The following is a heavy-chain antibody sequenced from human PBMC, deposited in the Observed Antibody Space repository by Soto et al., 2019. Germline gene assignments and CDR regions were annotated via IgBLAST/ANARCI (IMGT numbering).Heavy chain of an antibody. CDR3: ARGPYCISTSCSKHYYGMDV. Sequence: QVQLVESGGGVVQPGRSLRLSCAASGFTFSSYAMHWVRQAPGKGLEWVAVISYDGSNEYYADSVKGRFTISRDNSKNTLYLQMNSLRAEDTAVYYCARGPYCISTSCSKHYYGMDVWGQGTTVTVSS. CDR1: GFTFSSYA. CDR2: ISYDGSNE. V-gene: IGHV3-30-3*01. D-gene: IGHD2-2*01. J-gene: IGHJ6*02.